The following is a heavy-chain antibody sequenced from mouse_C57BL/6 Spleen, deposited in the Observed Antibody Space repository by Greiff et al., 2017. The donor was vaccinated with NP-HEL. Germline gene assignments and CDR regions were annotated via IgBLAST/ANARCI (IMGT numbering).Heavy chain of an antibody. CDR1: GYTFTSYW. Sequence: QVQLQQPGAELVRPGPSVKLSCKASGYTFTSYWMHWVKQRPGQGLEWIGVIDPSDSYTNYNQKFKGKATLTVDTSSSTAYMQLSSLPSEDSAVYYCARHGDGYAMDYWGQGTSVTVSS. J-gene: IGHJ4*01. V-gene: IGHV1-59*01. CDR2: IDPSDSYT. D-gene: IGHD3-3*01. CDR3: ARHGDGYAMDY.